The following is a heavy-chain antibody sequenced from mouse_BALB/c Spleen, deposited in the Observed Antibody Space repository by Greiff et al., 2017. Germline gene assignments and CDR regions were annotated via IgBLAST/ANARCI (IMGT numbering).Heavy chain of an antibody. CDR1: GYTFSSYW. J-gene: IGHJ3*01. V-gene: IGHV1-9*01. Sequence: QVQLKQSGAELMKPGASVKISCKATGYTFSSYWIEWVKQRPGHGLEWIGEILPGSGSTNYNEKFKGKATFTADTSSNTAYMQLSSLTSEDSAVYYCARPSLLLRSLFAYWGQGTLVTVSA. CDR2: ILPGSGST. CDR3: ARPSLLLRSLFAY. D-gene: IGHD1-1*01.